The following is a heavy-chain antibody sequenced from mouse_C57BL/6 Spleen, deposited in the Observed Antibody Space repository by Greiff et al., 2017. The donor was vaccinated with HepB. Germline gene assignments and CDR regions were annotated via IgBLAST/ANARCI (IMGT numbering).Heavy chain of an antibody. D-gene: IGHD2-10*01. V-gene: IGHV5-16*01. J-gene: IGHJ4*01. Sequence: DVMLVESEGGLVQPGSSMKLSCTASGFTFSDYYMAWVRQVPEKGLEWVANINYDGSSTYYLDSLKSRFIISRDNAKNILYLQMSSLKSEDTATYYCARHLLEYAMDYWGQGTSVTVSS. CDR1: GFTFSDYY. CDR2: INYDGSST. CDR3: ARHLLEYAMDY.